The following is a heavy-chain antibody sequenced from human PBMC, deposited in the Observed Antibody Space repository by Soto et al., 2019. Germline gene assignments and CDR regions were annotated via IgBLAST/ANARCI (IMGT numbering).Heavy chain of an antibody. V-gene: IGHV4-31*03. CDR3: ARGYSSGLTSSEIIYYYYYGMDV. D-gene: IGHD6-19*01. CDR2: IYYSGGT. J-gene: IGHJ6*02. Sequence: SETLSLTCTVSGGSISSGGYYWSWIRQHPGEGLEWIGYIYYSGGTYYNPSLKSRVTISVDTSKNQFSLKLSSVTAADTAVYYCARGYSSGLTSSEIIYYYYYGMDVWGQGTTVTVSS. CDR1: GGSISSGGYY.